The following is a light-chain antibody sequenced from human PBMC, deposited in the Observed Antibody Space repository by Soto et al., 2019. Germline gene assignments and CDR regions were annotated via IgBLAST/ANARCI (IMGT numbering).Light chain of an antibody. J-gene: IGKJ4*01. CDR3: QQYDVSPLT. CDR2: GAS. V-gene: IGKV3-20*01. CDR1: QSLSSNS. Sequence: EVVLAQSPDTLSLSPGERATLSCRASQSLSSNSFAWYQEKPGQAPRLLVSGASSRAAGIADRFSGSGSGADFTLTISRLEPEDFAVYYCQQYDVSPLTFGGGTTVEI.